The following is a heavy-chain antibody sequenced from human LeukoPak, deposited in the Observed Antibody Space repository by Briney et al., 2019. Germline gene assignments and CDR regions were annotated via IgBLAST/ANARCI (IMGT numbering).Heavy chain of an antibody. CDR3: ARDRYYYGSGSYPYMDV. D-gene: IGHD3-10*01. Sequence: PSETLSLTCTCSGGSISSYYWSWIRQPAGKGLEWIGRIHTSGSTNYNPSLKSRVTMSVDTSKNQFSLKLSSVTAVDTAVYYCARDRYYYGSGSYPYMDVWGKGTTVTISS. CDR1: GGSISSYY. V-gene: IGHV4-4*07. CDR2: IHTSGST. J-gene: IGHJ6*03.